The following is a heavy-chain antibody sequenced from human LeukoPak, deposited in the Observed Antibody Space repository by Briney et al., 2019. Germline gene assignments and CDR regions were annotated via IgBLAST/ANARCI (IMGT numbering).Heavy chain of an antibody. J-gene: IGHJ3*02. D-gene: IGHD1-26*01. CDR2: IYTSGST. CDR1: GGSISSYY. CDR3: ARDPYSGSYFGIRAFDI. Sequence: SETLSLTCTVSGGSISSYYWSWIRQPAGRGLEWIGRIYTSGSTNYNPSLKSRVTMSVDTSKNQFSLKLSSVTAADTAVYYCARDPYSGSYFGIRAFDIWGQGTMVTASS. V-gene: IGHV4-4*07.